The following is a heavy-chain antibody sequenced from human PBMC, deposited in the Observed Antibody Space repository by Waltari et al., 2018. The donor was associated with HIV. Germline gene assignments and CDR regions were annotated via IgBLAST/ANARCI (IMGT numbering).Heavy chain of an antibody. CDR1: GYTFTSYA. V-gene: IGHV1-3*01. CDR2: INSATVNT. D-gene: IGHD3-22*01. Sequence: QVQLVQSGAEVKKPGASVKVSCKAYGYTFTSYAMHWVRQAPGQRLEWMGWINSATVNTKYSQKFQGRVTITRDTSASTAYRELSSLRSEDTAVYYCARDGYYYDSSGYSSYFDYWGQGTLVTVSS. CDR3: ARDGYYYDSSGYSSYFDY. J-gene: IGHJ4*02.